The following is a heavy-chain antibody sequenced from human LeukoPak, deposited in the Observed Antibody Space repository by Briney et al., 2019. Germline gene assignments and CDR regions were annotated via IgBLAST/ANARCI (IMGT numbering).Heavy chain of an antibody. CDR2: ISSNGGST. J-gene: IGHJ4*02. D-gene: IGHD3-22*01. CDR1: GFTFSSYA. CDR3: VKVGWYDSSGYSAWGYFDY. V-gene: IGHV3-64D*06. Sequence: PGGSLRLSCSASGFTFSSYAMHWVRQAPGKGLEYVSAISSNGGSTYYADSVKGRFTISRDNSKNTLYLQMSSLRAEDTAVYYCVKVGWYDSSGYSAWGYFDYWGQGTLVTVSS.